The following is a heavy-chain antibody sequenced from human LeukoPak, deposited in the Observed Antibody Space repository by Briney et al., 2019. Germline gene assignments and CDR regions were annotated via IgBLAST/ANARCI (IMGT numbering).Heavy chain of an antibody. CDR3: AKSVYHSGNY. CDR2: ISGGTT. V-gene: IGHV3-23*01. Sequence: GGSLRLSCAASGFAISTYGMSWVRQAPGKGLEWVSSISGGTTYYADSVKGRFTISRDNSKNTVSLQMNSLRAEDTAVYYCAKSVYHSGNYWGQGTLVTVSS. CDR1: GFAISTYG. D-gene: IGHD3-10*01. J-gene: IGHJ4*02.